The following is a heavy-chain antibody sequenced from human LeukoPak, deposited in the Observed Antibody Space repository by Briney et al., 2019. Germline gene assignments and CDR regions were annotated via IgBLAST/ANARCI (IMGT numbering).Heavy chain of an antibody. CDR1: GGSFSGYY. D-gene: IGHD2-2*01. V-gene: IGHV4-38-2*02. CDR2: IYHSGST. CDR3: ARDRFQLLSYWFDP. J-gene: IGHJ5*02. Sequence: SETLSLTCAVYGGSFSGYYWGWIRQPPGKGLEWIGSIYHSGSTYYNPSLKSRVTISVDTSKNQFSLKLSSVTAADTAVYYCARDRFQLLSYWFDPWGQGTLVTVSS.